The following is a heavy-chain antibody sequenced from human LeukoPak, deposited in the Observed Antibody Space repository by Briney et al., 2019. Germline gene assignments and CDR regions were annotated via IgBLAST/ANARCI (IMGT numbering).Heavy chain of an antibody. J-gene: IGHJ4*02. Sequence: PGRSLRLSCAASGYIFSSYGMHWVRQAPGKGLEWVAVIWYDGSNKYYADSVKGRFTISRDNSRNTLYLQMNSLRGEDTAVYYCAKDSARLLAHGSGSPDYWGQGTLVTVSS. D-gene: IGHD3-10*01. CDR2: IWYDGSNK. CDR1: GYIFSSYG. CDR3: AKDSARLLAHGSGSPDY. V-gene: IGHV3-33*06.